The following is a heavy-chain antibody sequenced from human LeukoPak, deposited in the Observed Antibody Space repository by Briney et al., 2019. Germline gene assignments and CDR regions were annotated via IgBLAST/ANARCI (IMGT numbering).Heavy chain of an antibody. J-gene: IGHJ6*02. CDR1: GGTFSSYA. CDR3: ARDMNYYDSSGYYYIYYYYGMDV. D-gene: IGHD3-22*01. V-gene: IGHV1-69*13. Sequence: SVKVSCKASGGTFSSYAISWVRQAPGQGLEWMGGIIPIFGTANYAQKFQGRVTIIADESTSTAYMELSSLRSEDTAVYYCARDMNYYDSSGYYYIYYYYGMDVWGQGTTVTVSS. CDR2: IIPIFGTA.